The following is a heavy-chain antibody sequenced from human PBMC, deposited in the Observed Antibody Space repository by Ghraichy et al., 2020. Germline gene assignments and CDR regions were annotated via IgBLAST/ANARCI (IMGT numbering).Heavy chain of an antibody. D-gene: IGHD1-26*01. V-gene: IGHV3-23*01. CDR2: ISGSGSGT. J-gene: IGHJ4*02. CDR3: AKRSPAYYYFDY. Sequence: GESLNISCAASGFTFSSYAMGWVRQAPGKGLEWVSAISGSGSGTYYADSVKGRFTISRDNSKNTLFLQVSSLRAEDTAVYYCAKRSPAYYYFDYWGQGTLVTVSS. CDR1: GFTFSSYA.